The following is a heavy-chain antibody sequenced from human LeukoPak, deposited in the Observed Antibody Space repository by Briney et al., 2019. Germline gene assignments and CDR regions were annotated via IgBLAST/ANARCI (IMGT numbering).Heavy chain of an antibody. J-gene: IGHJ4*02. V-gene: IGHV3-74*01. D-gene: IGHD3-10*01. Sequence: GGSLRLSCAASGFTFSSYWMHWVRQAPGKGLVWVSRINSDGSSTSYADSVKGRFTISRDNAKNTLYLQMYSLRAEDTAVYYCARVRQGRYFDYWGQGTLVTVSS. CDR3: ARVRQGRYFDY. CDR2: INSDGSST. CDR1: GFTFSSYW.